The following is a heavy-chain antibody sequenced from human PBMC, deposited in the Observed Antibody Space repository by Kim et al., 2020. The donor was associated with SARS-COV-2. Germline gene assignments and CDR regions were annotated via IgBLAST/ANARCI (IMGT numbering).Heavy chain of an antibody. CDR1: GFTFGDYA. CDR2: IRSKDYGGTT. J-gene: IGHJ4*02. Sequence: GGSLRLSCTSSGFTFGDYAMSWVRQTPGKGLEWVGFIRSKDYGGTTEYDPSVRGRFTISRDDSKSIAYIQMNSLKTEDSAVYYCTKGWGDYWGQGTLVTV. CDR3: TKGWGDY. V-gene: IGHV3-49*04. D-gene: IGHD3-16*01.